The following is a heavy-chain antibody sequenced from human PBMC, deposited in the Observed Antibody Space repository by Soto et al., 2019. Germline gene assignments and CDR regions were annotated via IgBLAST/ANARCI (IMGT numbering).Heavy chain of an antibody. J-gene: IGHJ3*02. CDR2: IYYSGST. D-gene: IGHD6-19*01. CDR3: ATGSSGWYGLDAFDI. Sequence: PSETLSLTCTVSGGSLSSSSYYWGWIRQPPGKGLEWIGSIYYSGSTYYNPSLKSRVTISVDTSKNQFSLKLSSVTAADTAVYYCATGSSGWYGLDAFDIWGQGTMVT. CDR1: GGSLSSSSYY. V-gene: IGHV4-39*01.